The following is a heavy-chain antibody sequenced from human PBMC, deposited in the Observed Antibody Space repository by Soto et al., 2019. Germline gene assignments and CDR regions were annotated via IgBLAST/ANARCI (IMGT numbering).Heavy chain of an antibody. CDR2: IYTSGST. Sequence: KPSETLSLTCTVSGGSISSYYWSWIRQPAGKGLEWIGRIYTSGSTNYNPSLKSRVTMSVDTSKNQFSLKLSSVTAADTAVYYCARAREYSGYDSLGFYYFDYWGRGTLVTVSS. CDR3: ARAREYSGYDSLGFYYFDY. J-gene: IGHJ4*02. D-gene: IGHD5-12*01. V-gene: IGHV4-4*07. CDR1: GGSISSYY.